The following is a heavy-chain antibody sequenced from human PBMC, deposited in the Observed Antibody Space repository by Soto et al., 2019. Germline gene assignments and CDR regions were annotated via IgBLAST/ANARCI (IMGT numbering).Heavy chain of an antibody. J-gene: IGHJ3*02. CDR1: GGSISDSDDH. D-gene: IGHD3-22*01. V-gene: IGHV4-39*07. Sequence: SETLSLTCTVSGGSISDSDDHWGWIRQSPGQRLEWIGSFHKSGSIYHNPPFKSRATISVDTSKNQFSLKLSSMTAADTAVYYCARGGDYYDSSGYPLFSDDAFDIWGQGTMVTVSS. CDR2: FHKSGSI. CDR3: ARGGDYYDSSGYPLFSDDAFDI.